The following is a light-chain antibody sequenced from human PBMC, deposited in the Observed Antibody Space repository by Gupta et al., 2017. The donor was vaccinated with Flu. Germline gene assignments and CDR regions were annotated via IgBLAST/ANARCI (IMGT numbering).Light chain of an antibody. Sequence: SYVLTQPPSVSVAPGPTARITCGGNHIGRETVHWYQQKPSQAPVLVVCDDRHLPSRTPARFSGSNSGTTATMTTSRVEAGDEADYYCHVWDTNNDNWVFGGGTMLTVL. CDR3: HVWDTNNDNWV. J-gene: IGLJ3*02. V-gene: IGLV3-21*02. CDR2: DDR. CDR1: HIGRET.